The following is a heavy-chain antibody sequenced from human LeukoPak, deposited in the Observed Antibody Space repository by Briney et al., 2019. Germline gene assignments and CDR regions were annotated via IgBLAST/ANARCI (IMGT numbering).Heavy chain of an antibody. J-gene: IGHJ5*02. CDR2: INPNSGGT. CDR1: GYTVTRYY. Sequence: ASVRVSCKASGYTVTRYYMDWVRQAGGQGLEGRGWINPNSGGTNYAQKFQRSVTMTRDTSISTAYMELSRLRSDDTAVYYCARDVSSSSWYVWFHPWGQGTLVTVSS. CDR3: ARDVSSSSWYVWFHP. D-gene: IGHD6-13*01. V-gene: IGHV1-2*02.